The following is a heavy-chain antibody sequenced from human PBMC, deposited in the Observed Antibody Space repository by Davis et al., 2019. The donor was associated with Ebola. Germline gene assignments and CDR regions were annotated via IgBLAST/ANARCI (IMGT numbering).Heavy chain of an antibody. J-gene: IGHJ4*02. CDR3: ARDEDYYDSSGYSYYFDY. V-gene: IGHV1-2*04. Sequence: ASVKVSCKASGGTFSSYAISWVRQAPGQGLEWMGWINPNSGGTNYAQKFQGWVTMTRDTSISTAYMELSRLRSDDTAVYYCARDEDYYDSSGYSYYFDYWGQGTLVTVSS. CDR1: GGTFSSYA. CDR2: INPNSGGT. D-gene: IGHD3-22*01.